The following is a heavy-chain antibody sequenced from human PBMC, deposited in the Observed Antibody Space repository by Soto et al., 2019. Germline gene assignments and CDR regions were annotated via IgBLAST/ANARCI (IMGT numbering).Heavy chain of an antibody. CDR3: AVAMVREILIFESSGMHV. CDR2: IIPNFDTP. V-gene: IGHV1-69*01. J-gene: IGHJ6*02. D-gene: IGHD3-10*01. CDR1: GGSFNNYA. Sequence: QVHLVQSGAEVKKPGSSVKVSCKTSGGSFNNYAVSWVRQAPGQGLEWMGGIIPNFDTPNSAQKFQDRVTMIADESTSRVYMELSSLRSNDTAVYYCAVAMVREILIFESSGMHVWGQGTTVIVSS.